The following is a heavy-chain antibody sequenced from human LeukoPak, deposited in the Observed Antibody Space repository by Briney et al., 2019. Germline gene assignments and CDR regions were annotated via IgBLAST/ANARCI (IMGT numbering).Heavy chain of an antibody. V-gene: IGHV3-48*03. J-gene: IGHJ6*04. D-gene: IGHD5-12*01. Sequence: GGSLRLSCAASGFTFSSYEMNWVRQAPGKGLEWVSYISSSGSTIYYADSVKGRFTTSRDNAKNSLYLQMNSLRAEDTAVYYCARGRVATVRIYYYYYGMDVWGKGTTVTVSS. CDR3: ARGRVATVRIYYYYYGMDV. CDR1: GFTFSSYE. CDR2: ISSSGSTI.